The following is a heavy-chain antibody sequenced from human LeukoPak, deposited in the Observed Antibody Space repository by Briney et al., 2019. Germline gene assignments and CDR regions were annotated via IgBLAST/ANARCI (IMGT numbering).Heavy chain of an antibody. CDR3: ARGYSGYDGGYYFDY. D-gene: IGHD5-12*01. CDR1: GYTFTSYD. CDR2: MNPNSGNT. J-gene: IGHJ4*02. V-gene: IGHV1-8*03. Sequence: ASVKVSCKASGYTFTSYDINWVRQATGQGLEWMGWMNPNSGNTGYAQKFQGRVTITRNNSISTAYMELSSLRSEDTAVYYCARGYSGYDGGYYFDYWGQGTLVTVSS.